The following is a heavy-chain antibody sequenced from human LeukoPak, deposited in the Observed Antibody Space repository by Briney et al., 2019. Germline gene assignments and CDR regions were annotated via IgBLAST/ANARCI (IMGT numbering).Heavy chain of an antibody. CDR1: GFPFSSYW. J-gene: IGHJ4*02. CDR3: ARAFYYDSSSYFGY. V-gene: IGHV3-7*03. CDR2: IKQDGSEK. Sequence: GGSLRLSCVASGFPFSSYWMTWVRQAPGKGLEWVANIKQDGSEKYYVDSVKGRFTISRDNAKNSLYLQMNSLRAEDTAVYYCARAFYYDSSSYFGYWGQGTLVTVSS. D-gene: IGHD3-22*01.